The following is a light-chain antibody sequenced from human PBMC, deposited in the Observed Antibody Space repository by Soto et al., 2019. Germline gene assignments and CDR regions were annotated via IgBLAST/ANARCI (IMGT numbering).Light chain of an antibody. Sequence: IQLTQSPSSLSASVRDRVTITCRASQGISSYLAWYQQKPGKAPKLLIYAASTLQSGVLSRFSGSGSGTDFTLTISSLQTEDFATYYCLQLNSYPLTFGGGTKVDIK. CDR3: LQLNSYPLT. J-gene: IGKJ4*01. CDR2: AAS. V-gene: IGKV1-9*01. CDR1: QGISSY.